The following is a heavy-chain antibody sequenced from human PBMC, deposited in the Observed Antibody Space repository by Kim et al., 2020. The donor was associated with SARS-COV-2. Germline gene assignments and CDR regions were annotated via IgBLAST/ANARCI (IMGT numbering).Heavy chain of an antibody. CDR1: GGSVSSGSYY. Sequence: SETLSLTCTVSGGSVSSGSYYWSWIRQPPGKGLEWIGYIYYSGSTNYNPFLKSRVTISVDTSKNQFSLKLSSVTAADTAVYYCARLEAVAGTGGSDYWGQGTLVTVSS. D-gene: IGHD6-19*01. CDR2: IYYSGST. CDR3: ARLEAVAGTGGSDY. J-gene: IGHJ4*02. V-gene: IGHV4-61*01.